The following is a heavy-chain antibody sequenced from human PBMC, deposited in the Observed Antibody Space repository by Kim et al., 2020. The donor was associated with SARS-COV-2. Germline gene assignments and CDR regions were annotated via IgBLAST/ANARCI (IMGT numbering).Heavy chain of an antibody. CDR1: GYTFTNYY. CDR2: INPSGADT. Sequence: ASVKVSCKASGYTFTNYYMHWVRQAPGQGLEWMGIINPSGADTRYAQKFQGRVTMTRDTSTSTVYMELYSLRSEYTAVYYCARDSYGSGYYYGMDVWGQG. J-gene: IGHJ6*02. D-gene: IGHD3-10*01. V-gene: IGHV1-46*01. CDR3: ARDSYGSGYYYGMDV.